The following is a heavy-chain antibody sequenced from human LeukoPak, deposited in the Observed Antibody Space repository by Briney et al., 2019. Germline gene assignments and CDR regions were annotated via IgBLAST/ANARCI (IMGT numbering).Heavy chain of an antibody. CDR1: GFTFSSYS. CDR3: ARDRQMRGMDV. Sequence: GGSLRLSCAASGFTFSSYSMNWVRQAPGKGLEWVSSISSSSSYIYYADSVKGRFTISRDNAKNLLYLQMNSLRAEDTAVYYCARDRQMRGMDVWGQGTTVTVSS. V-gene: IGHV3-21*01. CDR2: ISSSSSYI. J-gene: IGHJ6*02. D-gene: IGHD5-24*01.